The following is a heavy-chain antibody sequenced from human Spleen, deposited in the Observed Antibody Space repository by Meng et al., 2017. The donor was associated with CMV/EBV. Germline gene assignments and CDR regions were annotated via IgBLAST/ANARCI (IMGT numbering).Heavy chain of an antibody. CDR1: GYTFTYRY. CDR2: ITPFNGNT. J-gene: IGHJ3*02. CDR3: TRSRGNSSPDDAFDI. Sequence: SGYTFTYRYLHWVRQAPGQALEWMGWITPFNGNTNYAQKFQDRVTITRDRSMSTAYMELSSLRSEDTAMYYCTRSRGNSSPDDAFDIWGQGTMVTVSS. D-gene: IGHD6-13*01. V-gene: IGHV1-45*02.